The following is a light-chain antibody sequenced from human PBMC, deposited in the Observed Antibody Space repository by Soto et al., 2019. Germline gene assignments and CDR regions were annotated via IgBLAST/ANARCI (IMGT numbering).Light chain of an antibody. CDR2: DTS. CDR3: QQYSNWPPIT. J-gene: IGKJ5*01. CDR1: QSVSTN. V-gene: IGKV3-15*01. Sequence: ETVMTQSPVTLAASPGDGATLSCGASQSVSTNLAWYQQKPGQAPRLLIYDTSTRATGIPARFSGSGSGTEFTLTISSLQSEDFAVYYCQQYSNWPPITFGQGTRLEIK.